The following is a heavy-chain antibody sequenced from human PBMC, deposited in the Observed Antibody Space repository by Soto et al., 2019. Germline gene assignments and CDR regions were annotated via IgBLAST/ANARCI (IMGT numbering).Heavy chain of an antibody. D-gene: IGHD3-16*02. J-gene: IGHJ4*02. CDR3: AKGGGGVIANY. Sequence: DVPVLEAGGGLVQPGGSLRLSCAASGFTFTSYAMSWVRQAPGKGLEWVSGISPSGGTTYYADSVKGRFPISRDNSKNTLYLQMNSLIAEDTAVYYCAKGGGGVIANYWGQGTLVTVSS. CDR1: GFTFTSYA. V-gene: IGHV3-23*01. CDR2: ISPSGGTT.